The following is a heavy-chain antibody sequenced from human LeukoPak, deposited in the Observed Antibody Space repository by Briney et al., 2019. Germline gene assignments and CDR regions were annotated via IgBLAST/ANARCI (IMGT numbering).Heavy chain of an antibody. CDR2: INPNSGGT. CDR1: GYTFTGYY. CDR3: ARDYYGHDAFDI. J-gene: IGHJ3*02. D-gene: IGHD3-22*01. Sequence: ASVKVSCKASGYTFTGYYMHWVRQAPGQGLEWMGWINPNSGGTNYAQKFQGRVTMTRDTSISTAYMELSRLRSDDTAVYYCARDYYGHDAFDIWGQGTMVTVSS. V-gene: IGHV1-2*02.